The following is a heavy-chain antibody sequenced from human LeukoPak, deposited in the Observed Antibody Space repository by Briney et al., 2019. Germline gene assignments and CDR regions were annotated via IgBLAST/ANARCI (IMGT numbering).Heavy chain of an antibody. CDR1: GFTFSSYE. CDR3: AGRGGYSYGHHY. V-gene: IGHV3-48*03. D-gene: IGHD5-18*01. Sequence: GGSLRLSCAASGFTFSSYEMNWVRLAPRKGLEWVSYISSGSSTTYYADSVKGRFTISRDNAKNSLYLQMNSLRAEDTAVYYCAGRGGYSYGHHYWGQGTLVIVSS. CDR2: ISSGSSTT. J-gene: IGHJ4*02.